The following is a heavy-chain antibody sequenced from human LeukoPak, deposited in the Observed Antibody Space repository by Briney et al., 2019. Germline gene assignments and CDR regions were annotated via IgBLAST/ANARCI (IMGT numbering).Heavy chain of an antibody. D-gene: IGHD1-14*01. CDR2: VSAYNGAT. V-gene: IGHV1-18*01. CDR3: ATTRQFP. J-gene: IGHJ5*02. CDR1: GYTFTGYA. Sequence: ASVKVSCKASGYTFTGYAISWVRQAPGQGLEWMGWVSAYNGATNYAQNFQGRVTMTEDTSTDTAYMELSSLRSEDTAVYYCATTRQFPWGQGTLVTVSS.